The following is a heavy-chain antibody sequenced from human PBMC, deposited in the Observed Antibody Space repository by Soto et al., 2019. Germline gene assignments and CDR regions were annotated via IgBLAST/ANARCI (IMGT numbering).Heavy chain of an antibody. J-gene: IGHJ4*02. V-gene: IGHV3-64D*08. Sequence: GGSLRLSCSASGFTFSSYAMHWVRQAPGKGLEYVSAISSNGGSTYYADSVKGRFTISRDNSKNTLYLQMSSLRAEDTAVYYCVKDLGAGVVPAAMFVYWGQGTLVTVSS. CDR3: VKDLGAGVVPAAMFVY. CDR2: ISSNGGST. D-gene: IGHD2-2*01. CDR1: GFTFSSYA.